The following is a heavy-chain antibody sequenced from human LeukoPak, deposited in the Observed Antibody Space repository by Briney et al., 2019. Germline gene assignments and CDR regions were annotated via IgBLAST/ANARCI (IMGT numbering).Heavy chain of an antibody. Sequence: SQTLSLTCAISGDSVSSNSAAWNWIRQSPSRGLEWLGRTYYRSKWYNDYAVSVKSRITINPDTPKNQFSLQLNSVTPEDTAVYYCASGDCSGGSCYFDYWGQGTLVTVSS. CDR3: ASGDCSGGSCYFDY. CDR1: GDSVSSNSAA. CDR2: TYYRSKWYN. J-gene: IGHJ4*02. V-gene: IGHV6-1*01. D-gene: IGHD2-15*01.